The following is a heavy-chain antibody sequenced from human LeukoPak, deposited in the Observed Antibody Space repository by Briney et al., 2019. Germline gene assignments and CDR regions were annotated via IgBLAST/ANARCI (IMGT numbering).Heavy chain of an antibody. CDR1: GFALSSHW. J-gene: IGHJ6*02. CDR2: INHNGNVN. V-gene: IGHV3-7*03. Sequence: GGSLRLSCAASGFALSSHWMTWARQAPGKGLEWVASINHNGNVNYYVDSVKGRFTISRDNAKNSLYLQMSNLRAEDTAVYFCARGGGLDVWGQGATVTVSS. D-gene: IGHD3-16*01. CDR3: ARGGGLDV.